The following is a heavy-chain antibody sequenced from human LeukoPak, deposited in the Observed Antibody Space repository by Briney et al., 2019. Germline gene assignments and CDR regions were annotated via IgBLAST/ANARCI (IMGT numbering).Heavy chain of an antibody. CDR1: GHTLTELS. V-gene: IGHV1-24*01. J-gene: IGHJ4*02. Sequence: ALVKVSCKVSGHTLTELSMHWVRQTPEKGLEWMGGFDPEEGETIYAHTFQGRVTMTEDTSTSTAYMELRSLRSDDTAVYYCARWGGPYGSGSPNRHDYWGQGTLVTVSS. CDR3: ARWGGPYGSGSPNRHDY. D-gene: IGHD3-10*01. CDR2: FDPEEGET.